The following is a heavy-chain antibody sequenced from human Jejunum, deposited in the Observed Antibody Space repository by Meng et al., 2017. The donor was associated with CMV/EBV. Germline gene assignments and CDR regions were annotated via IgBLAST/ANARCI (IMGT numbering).Heavy chain of an antibody. Sequence: SSGSITNTRSYWGWIRQSPGKGLGWIGSIYYSGNPYYNPSLRSRVAMSVDSSGNQLSLRLTSVTAADTAVYYCAKSPVRLADFDFWGRGTRVTVSS. J-gene: IGHJ4*02. CDR3: AKSPVRLADFDF. CDR2: IYYSGNP. D-gene: IGHD6-6*01. CDR1: SGSITNTRSY. V-gene: IGHV4-39*01.